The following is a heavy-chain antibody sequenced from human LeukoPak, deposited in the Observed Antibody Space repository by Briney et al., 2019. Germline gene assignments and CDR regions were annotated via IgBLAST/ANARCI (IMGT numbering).Heavy chain of an antibody. D-gene: IGHD3-10*01. CDR3: ARSWFGELLSLNLDY. CDR1: GFTFSSYW. J-gene: IGHJ4*02. Sequence: GGSLRLSCAASGFTFSSYWMSWVRQAPGKGLEWVANIKQDGGEKYYVDSVKGRFTISRDNAKNSLYLQMNGLRAEDTAVYYCARSWFGELLSLNLDYWGQGTLVTVSS. V-gene: IGHV3-7*01. CDR2: IKQDGGEK.